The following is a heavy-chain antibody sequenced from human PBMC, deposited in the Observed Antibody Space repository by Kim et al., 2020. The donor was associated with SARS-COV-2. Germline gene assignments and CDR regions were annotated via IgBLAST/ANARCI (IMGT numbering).Heavy chain of an antibody. CDR3: AREGTGYYNYYYYYYGMDV. D-gene: IGHD3-9*01. V-gene: IGHV3-7*03. Sequence: GGSLRLSCAASGFSFSSYWMSWVRQAPGKGLEWVANIKQDGSEKYYVDSVKGRFTISRDDAKNSLYLQMNSLRAEDTAVYYCAREGTGYYNYYYYYYGMDVSGPGTTVTAS. CDR2: IKQDGSEK. CDR1: GFSFSSYW. J-gene: IGHJ6*02.